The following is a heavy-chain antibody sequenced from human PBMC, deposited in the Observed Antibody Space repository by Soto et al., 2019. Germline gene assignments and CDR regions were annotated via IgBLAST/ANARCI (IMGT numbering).Heavy chain of an antibody. V-gene: IGHV4-59*01. Sequence: SETLSLTCTVSGGSISSYYWSWIRQPPGKGLEWIGYIYYSGSTNYNPSLKSRVTISVDTSKNQFSLKLSSVTAADTAVYYCARDRGTMSLYYGMDVWGQGTTVTVSS. CDR3: ARDRGTMSLYYGMDV. J-gene: IGHJ6*02. CDR2: IYYSGST. D-gene: IGHD3-10*02. CDR1: GGSISSYY.